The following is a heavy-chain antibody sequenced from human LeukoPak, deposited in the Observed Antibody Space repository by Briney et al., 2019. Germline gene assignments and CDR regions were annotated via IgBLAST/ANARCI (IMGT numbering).Heavy chain of an antibody. CDR2: INKDGSDK. D-gene: IGHD6-13*01. CDR3: TTLSAAAIDY. V-gene: IGHV3-7*01. J-gene: IGHJ4*02. CDR1: GFTFSNYW. Sequence: GGSLRLSCEGSGFTFSNYWMNWVRLAPGKGLEWVANINKDGSDKNYLDSVKGRFTISRDNAKNSQYLQMDSLRVGDTAVYYCTTLSAAAIDYWGQGTLVTVSS.